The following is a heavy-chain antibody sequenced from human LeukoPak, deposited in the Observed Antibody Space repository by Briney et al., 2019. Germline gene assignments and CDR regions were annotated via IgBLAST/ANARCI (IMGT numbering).Heavy chain of an antibody. D-gene: IGHD6-19*01. Sequence: PGRSLRLSCAASGFTFSRYGIHWVRQAPGKGLEWVAVISYDGSNKYYADSVKGRFTISGDNSKNTLYLQMNSLRAEDTAVYYCAGASWAVAGYSFDYWGQGTLVTVSP. CDR1: GFTFSRYG. J-gene: IGHJ4*02. CDR3: AGASWAVAGYSFDY. V-gene: IGHV3-30-3*01. CDR2: ISYDGSNK.